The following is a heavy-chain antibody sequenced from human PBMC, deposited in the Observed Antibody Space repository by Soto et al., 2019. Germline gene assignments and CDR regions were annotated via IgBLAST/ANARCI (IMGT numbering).Heavy chain of an antibody. D-gene: IGHD1-1*01. CDR2: MNPNSGNT. V-gene: IGHV1-8*01. J-gene: IGHJ6*02. Sequence: QVQLVQSGTEVKKPGASVKVSCKASGYTFTSYDINWVRQATGQGLEWMGWMNPNSGNTGYAQKFQGRVTMTRNTSIGTAYMELSSLKSEDTAVYYCARERTGTTSMDVWGQGTTVTVSS. CDR3: ARERTGTTSMDV. CDR1: GYTFTSYD.